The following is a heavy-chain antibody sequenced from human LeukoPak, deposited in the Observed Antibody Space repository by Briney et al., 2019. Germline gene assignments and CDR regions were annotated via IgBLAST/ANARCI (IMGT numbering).Heavy chain of an antibody. J-gene: IGHJ4*02. Sequence: SETLSLTCTVSGGXISSGDYYWSWIRQPPGKGLEWLGYIYYSGSTYYNPSLQSRVIISVDTSKNQFSLKLTSVTAADTAVYYCARALYSMTTVTTEYWFDYWGQGTLVTVSS. D-gene: IGHD4-17*01. CDR1: GGXISSGDYY. V-gene: IGHV4-30-4*01. CDR2: IYYSGST. CDR3: ARALYSMTTVTTEYWFDY.